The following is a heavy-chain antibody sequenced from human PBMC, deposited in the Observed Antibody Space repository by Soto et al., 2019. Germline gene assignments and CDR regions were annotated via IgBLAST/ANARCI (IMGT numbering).Heavy chain of an antibody. D-gene: IGHD3-3*01. J-gene: IGHJ4*02. CDR3: AKEPPYDFWSGYFIDY. Sequence: EVQLLESGGGLVQPGGSLRLSCAASAFTFSNCAMSWVRQAPGKGLEWVSAISGSAGSTYYADSVKGRFTISRDNSKNALYLQMNSLRAEDTAVYYCAKEPPYDFWSGYFIDYWGQGTLVTVSS. V-gene: IGHV3-23*01. CDR1: AFTFSNCA. CDR2: ISGSAGST.